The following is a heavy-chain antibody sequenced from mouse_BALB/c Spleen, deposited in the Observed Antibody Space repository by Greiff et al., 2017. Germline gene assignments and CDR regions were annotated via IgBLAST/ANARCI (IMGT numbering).Heavy chain of an antibody. CDR1: GYTFTSYW. D-gene: IGHD1-1*02. J-gene: IGHJ3*01. CDR3: ARAVAWFAY. Sequence: QVQLKESGAELVKPGASVKLSCKASGYTFTSYWMHWVKQRPGQGLEWIGEINPSNGRTNYNEKFKSKATLTVDKSSSTAYMQLSSLTSEDSAVYYCARAVAWFAYWGQGTLVTVSA. CDR2: INPSNGRT. V-gene: IGHV1S81*02.